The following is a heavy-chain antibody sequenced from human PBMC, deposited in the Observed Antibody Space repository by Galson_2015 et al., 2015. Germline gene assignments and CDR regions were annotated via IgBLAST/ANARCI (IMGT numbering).Heavy chain of an antibody. V-gene: IGHV3-33*01. CDR2: IWYDGSNK. J-gene: IGHJ3*02. Sequence: SLRLSCAASGSTFSSYGMHWVRPAPGKGLEWVAVIWYDGSNKYYADSVKGRFTISRDNSKNTLYLQMNSLRAEDTAVYYCARGYGVAGTEDAFDIWGQGTMVTVSS. CDR1: GSTFSSYG. D-gene: IGHD6-19*01. CDR3: ARGYGVAGTEDAFDI.